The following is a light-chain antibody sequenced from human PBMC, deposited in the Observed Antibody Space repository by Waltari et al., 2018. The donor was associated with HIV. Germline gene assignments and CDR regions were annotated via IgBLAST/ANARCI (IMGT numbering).Light chain of an antibody. J-gene: IGKJ4*01. Sequence: EIQLTQSPSSLSASRGDKVTISCRASQTIETYLNWYHQKPGKAPNLLIHGASSLQSGVPSRFSGSGSGTQFTLTISSLHPEDCGIYYCQQSYSTPLTFGGGTKL. CDR1: QTIETY. V-gene: IGKV1-39*01. CDR3: QQSYSTPLT. CDR2: GAS.